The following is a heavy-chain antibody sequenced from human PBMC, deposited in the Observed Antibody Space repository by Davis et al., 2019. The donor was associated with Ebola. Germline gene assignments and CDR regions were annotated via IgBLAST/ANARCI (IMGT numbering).Heavy chain of an antibody. CDR3: ARDKIYCRSSGCYGGGMDV. CDR1: GGSVNSGDYY. V-gene: IGHV4-61*08. Sequence: SETLSLTRTVSGGSVNSGDYYWSWIRQPPGKTLEWIGYIYSSGTTKYNPSLKSRVTISVDTSKNQFSLKLSSVTAADTALYYCARDKIYCRSSGCYGGGMDVWGKGTTVTVSS. J-gene: IGHJ6*04. D-gene: IGHD2-2*01. CDR2: IYSSGTT.